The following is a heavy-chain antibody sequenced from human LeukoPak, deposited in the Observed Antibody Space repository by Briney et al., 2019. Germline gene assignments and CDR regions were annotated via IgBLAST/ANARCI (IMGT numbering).Heavy chain of an antibody. D-gene: IGHD1-20*01. CDR1: GGTFSSYA. J-gene: IGHJ4*02. CDR3: AREGYNWNDVNY. CDR2: IIPIFGTA. Sequence: SVKVSCKASGGTFSSYAISWVRQAPGQGLEWMGGIIPIFGTANYAQKFQGRVTITADESTSTAYMELSSLRSEDTAVYYCAREGYNWNDVNYWGQGTLVTVSS. V-gene: IGHV1-69*01.